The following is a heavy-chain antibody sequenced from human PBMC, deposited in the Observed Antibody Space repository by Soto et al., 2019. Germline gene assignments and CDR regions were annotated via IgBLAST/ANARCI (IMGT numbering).Heavy chain of an antibody. CDR1: GFTFSSHC. CDR2: IKQDGSDK. Sequence: LRLSCAASGFTFSSHCMIWVRQAPGKGLEWVANIKQDGSDKYYVDSVKGRFTISRDNAKNSLDLQMNSLRAEDTAVYYCARGGDYYFYGMDVWGQGTTVTVSS. D-gene: IGHD3-16*01. J-gene: IGHJ6*02. CDR3: ARGGDYYFYGMDV. V-gene: IGHV3-7*01.